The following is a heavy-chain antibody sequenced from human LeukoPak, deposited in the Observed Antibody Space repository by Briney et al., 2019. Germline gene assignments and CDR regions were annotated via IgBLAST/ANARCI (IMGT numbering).Heavy chain of an antibody. Sequence: GGALRLSCAGSGFTFGSPALDWVRQAPGKGPEWVSTFSRSGPDTYYADSVKGRFTIFRDNSKNTLYLQMNSLRAEDTAVYYCAKGSLGSWYYFDYWGQGTLVTVSS. J-gene: IGHJ4*02. CDR1: GFTFGSPA. CDR2: FSRSGPDT. D-gene: IGHD6-13*01. CDR3: AKGSLGSWYYFDY. V-gene: IGHV3-23*01.